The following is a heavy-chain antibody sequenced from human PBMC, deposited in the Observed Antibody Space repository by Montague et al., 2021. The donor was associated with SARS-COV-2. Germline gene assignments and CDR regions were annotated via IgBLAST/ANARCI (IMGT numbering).Heavy chain of an antibody. J-gene: IGHJ6*02. Sequence: SETLSLTCTVSGGSISSSSYYWGWIREPPGKGREWIGSIYYSGSTYYNPSPKSRVTISVDTSKNQFSLKLSSVTAADTAVYYCARVGRQQLVRLSGMDVWGQGSTVTVSS. CDR1: GGSISSSSYY. CDR2: IYYSGST. D-gene: IGHD6-13*01. V-gene: IGHV4-39*07. CDR3: ARVGRQQLVRLSGMDV.